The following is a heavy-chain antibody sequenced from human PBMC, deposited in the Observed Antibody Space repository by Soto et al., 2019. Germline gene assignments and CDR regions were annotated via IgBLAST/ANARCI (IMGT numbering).Heavy chain of an antibody. J-gene: IGHJ4*02. CDR3: ARPGWRALALFDY. CDR1: GGSISSSSYY. Sequence: KTSETLSLTCTVSGGSISSSSYYWGWIRQPPGNGLEWIESIYYSGSTYYNPSLKSRVTISVDTSKNRFSLKLSSVTAADTAVYYCARPGWRALALFDYWGQGTLVTVSS. D-gene: IGHD2-15*01. V-gene: IGHV4-39*01. CDR2: IYYSGST.